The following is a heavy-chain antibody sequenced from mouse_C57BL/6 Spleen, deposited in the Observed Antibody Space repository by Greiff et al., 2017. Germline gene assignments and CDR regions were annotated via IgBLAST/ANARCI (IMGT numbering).Heavy chain of an antibody. CDR3: ARDRDGSFDY. D-gene: IGHD1-1*01. CDR2: ISDGGSYT. J-gene: IGHJ2*01. Sequence: EAKLVESGGGLVKPGGSLKLSCAASGFTFSSYAMSWVRQTPEKRLEWVATISDGGSYTYYPDNVKGRFTISRDNAKNNLYLQMSHLKSEDTAMYYCARDRDGSFDYWGQGTTLTVSS. V-gene: IGHV5-4*01. CDR1: GFTFSSYA.